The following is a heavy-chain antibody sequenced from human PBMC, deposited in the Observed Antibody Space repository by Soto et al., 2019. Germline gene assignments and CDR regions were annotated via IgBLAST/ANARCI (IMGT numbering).Heavy chain of an antibody. J-gene: IGHJ3*02. V-gene: IGHV3-7*05. CDR1: GFTFSSYW. CDR2: IKRDGSAE. CDR3: ARDVSPGTSSLYLDAFDI. D-gene: IGHD6-13*01. Sequence: EVQLVESGGGLVQPGGSLRLSCEASGFTFSSYWMTWVRQAPGKGLEWVANIKRDGSAESYLVSVRGRFTISRDNAKNSMYLQMNSLRAEDTALYYCARDVSPGTSSLYLDAFDIWGQGTMVTVSS.